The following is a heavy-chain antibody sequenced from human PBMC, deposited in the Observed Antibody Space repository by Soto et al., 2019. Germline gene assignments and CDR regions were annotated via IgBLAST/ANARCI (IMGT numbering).Heavy chain of an antibody. V-gene: IGHV3-23*01. CDR3: AKDRLGGNFDY. CDR1: GFTIKNYA. Sequence: GGALKLSCAAPGFTIKNYANNWVRQAPGKGLEWVATISGTGGSTYYADSVKGRFTISRDNSKNTLYLQMNSLRVEDTAVYYCAKDRLGGNFDYWGQGTQVTVSS. CDR2: ISGTGGST. J-gene: IGHJ4*02.